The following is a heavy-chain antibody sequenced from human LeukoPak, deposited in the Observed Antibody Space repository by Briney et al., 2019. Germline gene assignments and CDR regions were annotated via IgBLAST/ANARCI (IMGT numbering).Heavy chain of an antibody. CDR2: IYPGDYYN. J-gene: IGHJ4*02. D-gene: IGHD5-24*01. CDR1: GYSFNCFW. CDR3: ARGRDGYKGVDY. Sequence: GESLKISCRGSGYSFNCFWIGWVRPVPGKGLEWGGIIYPGDYYNRYSTSFQGQVTISASKTTRTAHLKCSSLKASDTATYYCARGRDGYKGVDYWGQGTLVTVSS. V-gene: IGHV5-51*01.